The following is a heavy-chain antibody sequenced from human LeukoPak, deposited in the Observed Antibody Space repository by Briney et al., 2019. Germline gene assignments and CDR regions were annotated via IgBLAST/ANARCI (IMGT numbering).Heavy chain of an antibody. CDR2: IYYSGNT. V-gene: IGHV4-39*01. CDR3: ARLVGEQPDFDY. CDR1: GGSISNSDYY. J-gene: IGHJ4*02. D-gene: IGHD2-2*01. Sequence: SETLSLTCTVSGGSISNSDYYWGWIRQPPGKGLEWIGSIYYSGNTYYNPSPKSRITISVDTSKNQFSLKLSSVTAADTAVYYCARLVGEQPDFDYWGQGTLVTVSS.